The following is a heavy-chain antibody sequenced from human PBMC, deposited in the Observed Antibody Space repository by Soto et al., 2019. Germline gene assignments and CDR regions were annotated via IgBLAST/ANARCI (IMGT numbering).Heavy chain of an antibody. Sequence: QVQLVESGGGVVQPGRSLRLSCAASGFTFSSYAMHWVRQAPGKGLEWVAVISYDGSNKYHADSVKGRFTISRDNYKNTLYMKMNSVRAEDTALYYCAREGWGSGRALDVWGQGTTVTVSS. CDR2: ISYDGSNK. V-gene: IGHV3-30-3*01. CDR3: AREGWGSGRALDV. J-gene: IGHJ6*02. D-gene: IGHD3-10*01. CDR1: GFTFSSYA.